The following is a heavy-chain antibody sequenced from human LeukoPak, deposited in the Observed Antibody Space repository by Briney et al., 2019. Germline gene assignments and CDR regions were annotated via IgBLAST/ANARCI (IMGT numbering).Heavy chain of an antibody. Sequence: GGSLRLSCAASGFTFSSYAMSWVRQAPGKGLEWVSAISGSGDNTYYADSVKGRFTISRDNSKNTLYLQMNSLRAEDTAVYYCARVTYGSGTYGAFDYWGQGTLVTVSS. D-gene: IGHD3-10*01. CDR3: ARVTYGSGTYGAFDY. J-gene: IGHJ4*02. CDR2: ISGSGDNT. V-gene: IGHV3-23*01. CDR1: GFTFSSYA.